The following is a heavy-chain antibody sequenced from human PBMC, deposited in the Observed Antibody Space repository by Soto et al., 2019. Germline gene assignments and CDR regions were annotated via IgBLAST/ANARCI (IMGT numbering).Heavy chain of an antibody. Sequence: EVQLLESGGGLVQPGGSLRLSCAASGLTFRSHAIHWVRQAPGQGLEWVSGISGGGGTTYYPDSVRGRFTISRDNSKNRVFLQIDSLRADDTAVYYCAKEQGVAKISSNFDYWGQGTLVTVSS. CDR1: GLTFRSHA. CDR3: AKEQGVAKISSNFDY. D-gene: IGHD5-12*01. V-gene: IGHV3-23*01. CDR2: ISGGGGTT. J-gene: IGHJ4*02.